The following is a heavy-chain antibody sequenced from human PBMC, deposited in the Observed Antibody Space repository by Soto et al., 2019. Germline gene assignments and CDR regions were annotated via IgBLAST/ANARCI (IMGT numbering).Heavy chain of an antibody. CDR2: INHSRST. D-gene: IGHD6-19*01. V-gene: IGHV4-34*01. J-gene: IGHJ6*01. CDR3: ARASGGMDV. CDR1: GGSLSGSY. Sequence: QLQQWGAGLLKPSETLSLTCAVYGGSLSGSYWTWIRQPPGKGLEWIGEINHSRSTNYNPSLKSRLTISVDTSKNQFSLKVISVTAADTAVYYCARASGGMDVW.